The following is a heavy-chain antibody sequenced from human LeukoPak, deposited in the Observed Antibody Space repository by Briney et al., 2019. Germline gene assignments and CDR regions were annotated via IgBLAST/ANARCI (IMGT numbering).Heavy chain of an antibody. V-gene: IGHV1-18*01. CDR3: ARDPPPYYYDSSGYPTGWFDP. D-gene: IGHD3-22*01. J-gene: IGHJ5*02. Sequence: ASVKVSCKASGYTFTSYGISWVRQAPGQGLEWMGWISAYNGNTNYAQKLQGRVTMTTDTSTSTAYMELRSLRSDDTAVYYCARDPPPYYYDSSGYPTGWFDPWGQGTLVTVSS. CDR1: GYTFTSYG. CDR2: ISAYNGNT.